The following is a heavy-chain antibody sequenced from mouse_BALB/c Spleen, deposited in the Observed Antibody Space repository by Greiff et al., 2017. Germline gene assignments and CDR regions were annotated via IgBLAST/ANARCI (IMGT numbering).Heavy chain of an antibody. D-gene: IGHD2-10*02. Sequence: EVMLVESGGGLVQPGGSLKLSCAASGFTFSSYTMSWVRQTPEKRLEWVAYISNGGGSTYYPDTVKGRFTISRDNAKNTLYLQMSSLKSEDTAMYYCARQGYGNLYAMDYWGQGTSVTVSS. CDR2: ISNGGGST. J-gene: IGHJ4*01. CDR1: GFTFSSYT. CDR3: ARQGYGNLYAMDY. V-gene: IGHV5-12-2*01.